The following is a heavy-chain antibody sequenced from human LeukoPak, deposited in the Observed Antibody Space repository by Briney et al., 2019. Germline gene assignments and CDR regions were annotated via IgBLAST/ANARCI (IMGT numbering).Heavy chain of an antibody. Sequence: GGSLRLSCAASGFTVSSNYMSWVRQAPGKGLEWVSAISGSGGSTYYADSVKGRFTISRDNSKNTLYLQMNSLRAEDTAVYYCAKDFKWELPYWGQGTLVTVSS. CDR3: AKDFKWELPY. CDR2: ISGSGGST. D-gene: IGHD1-26*01. J-gene: IGHJ4*02. CDR1: GFTVSSNY. V-gene: IGHV3-23*01.